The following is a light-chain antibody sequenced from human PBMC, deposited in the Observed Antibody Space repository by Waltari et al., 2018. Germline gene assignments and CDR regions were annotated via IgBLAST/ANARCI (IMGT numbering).Light chain of an antibody. V-gene: IGLV1-40*01. J-gene: IGLJ1*01. CDR1: SSNTGSYSP. CDR3: QSFDSSLDGYV. CDR2: ANN. Sequence: QSVLTHPPSVSGAPGQRVTISCTGSSSNTGSYSPVHWYQNLPGTAPKVPIYANNNRPSGVPDRFSGSKSGASASLAITGLQAEDEADYYCQSFDSSLDGYVFGTGTKVTVL.